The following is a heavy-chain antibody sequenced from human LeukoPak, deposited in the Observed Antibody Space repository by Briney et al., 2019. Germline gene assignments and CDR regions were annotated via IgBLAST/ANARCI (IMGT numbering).Heavy chain of an antibody. D-gene: IGHD5-12*01. J-gene: IGHJ3*02. Sequence: SETLSLTCAVYGGSFSGYYWSWIRQPPGKGLEWIGEINHSGSTNYNPSLKSRVTISVDTSKNQFSLKLSSVTAADTAVYYCARARGGYVPPPDIWGQGTMVTVSS. CDR1: GGSFSGYY. CDR2: INHSGST. CDR3: ARARGGYVPPPDI. V-gene: IGHV4-34*01.